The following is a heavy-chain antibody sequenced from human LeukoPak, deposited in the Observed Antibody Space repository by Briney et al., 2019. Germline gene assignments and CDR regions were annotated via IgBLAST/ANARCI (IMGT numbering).Heavy chain of an antibody. CDR2: IWYDGTDK. J-gene: IGHJ4*02. CDR3: ARGSLGDGSLLVDY. D-gene: IGHD1-26*01. V-gene: IGHV3-33*01. CDR1: GFTFSSYG. Sequence: GGSLRLSCAASGFTFSSYGMHWVRQAPGKGLEWVAVIWYDGTDKYYGDSAKGRFTISRDNAKNTVYLQMNSLRAEDTAVYYCARGSLGDGSLLVDYWGQGTLVTVSS.